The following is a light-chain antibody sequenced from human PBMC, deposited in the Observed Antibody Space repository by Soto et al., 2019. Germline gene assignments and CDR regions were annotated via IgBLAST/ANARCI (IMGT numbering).Light chain of an antibody. CDR3: SSYTTRVTYV. Sequence: QSALTQPASVSGSPGQSITISCTGTSSDVGAYNSVSWYQQHPGKAPKLIIYDVSTRPSGISDRFSGSKSGNTASLTISGLQADDESDYYCSSYTTRVTYVFGTGTKLTVL. V-gene: IGLV2-14*01. J-gene: IGLJ1*01. CDR1: SSDVGAYNS. CDR2: DVS.